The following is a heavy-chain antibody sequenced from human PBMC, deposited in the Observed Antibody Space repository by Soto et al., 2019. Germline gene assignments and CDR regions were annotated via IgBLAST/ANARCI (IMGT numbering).Heavy chain of an antibody. Sequence: QVQLVESGGGVVQPGRSLRLSCAASGFTFSSYAMHWVRQAPGKGLEWVAVISYDGSNKYYADSVKGRFTISRDNSKNSLNEQMNSLRAEDTAVYYCARAEQWLVIQPWGQGTPVTVSS. J-gene: IGHJ5*02. CDR2: ISYDGSNK. CDR1: GFTFSSYA. D-gene: IGHD6-19*01. CDR3: ARAEQWLVIQP. V-gene: IGHV3-30-3*01.